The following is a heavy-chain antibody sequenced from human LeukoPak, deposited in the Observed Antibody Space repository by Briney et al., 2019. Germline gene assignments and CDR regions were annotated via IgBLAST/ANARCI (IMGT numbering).Heavy chain of an antibody. CDR2: ISSSSSYI. CDR3: ASLPYGDYPFDY. Sequence: KAGGSLRLSCAASGFTFSSYSMNWVRQAPGKGLEWVSSISSSSSYIYYADSVKGRFTISRDNAKNSLYLQMNSLRAEDTAVYYCASLPYGDYPFDYWGQGTLVTVSS. CDR1: GFTFSSYS. D-gene: IGHD4-17*01. J-gene: IGHJ4*02. V-gene: IGHV3-21*01.